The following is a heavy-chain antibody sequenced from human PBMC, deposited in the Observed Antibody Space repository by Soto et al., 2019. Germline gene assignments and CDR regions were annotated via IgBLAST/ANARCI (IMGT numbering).Heavy chain of an antibody. Sequence: GGSLRLSCAASGFTFDDYAMHWVRQAPGKGLEWVSGISWNSGSIGYADSVKGRFTISRDNAKNSLYLQMNSLRAEDTALYYCAKDISGWKGGFDYWGQGTLVTVSS. D-gene: IGHD6-19*01. J-gene: IGHJ4*02. CDR2: ISWNSGSI. CDR1: GFTFDDYA. CDR3: AKDISGWKGGFDY. V-gene: IGHV3-9*01.